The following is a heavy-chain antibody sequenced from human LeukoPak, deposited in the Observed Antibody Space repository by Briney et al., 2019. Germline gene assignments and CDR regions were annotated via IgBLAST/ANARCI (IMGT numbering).Heavy chain of an antibody. CDR1: GFTSSSYA. V-gene: IGHV3-23*01. CDR2: ISGSGGST. D-gene: IGHD1-26*01. J-gene: IGHJ4*02. Sequence: GGSLRLSCAASGFTSSSYAMSWVRQAPGKGLEWVSAISGSGGSTYYADSVKGRFTISRDNSKNTLYLQMNSLRAEDTAVYYCAKCGEDESGSYPFDYWGQGTLVTVSS. CDR3: AKCGEDESGSYPFDY.